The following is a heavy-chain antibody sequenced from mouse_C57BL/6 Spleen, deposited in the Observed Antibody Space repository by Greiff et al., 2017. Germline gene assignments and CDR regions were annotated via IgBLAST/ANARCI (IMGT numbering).Heavy chain of an antibody. CDR2: IYPSDSET. Sequence: QVQLQQPGAELVRPGSSVKLSCKASGYTFTSYWMDWVKQRPGQGPEWIGNIYPSDSETHYNQKFKDKATLTVDKSSSAAYMQLSSLTSEDSAVYSCARETSYWYFDVWGTGTTVTVSS. J-gene: IGHJ1*03. CDR1: GYTFTSYW. CDR3: ARETSYWYFDV. V-gene: IGHV1-61*01. D-gene: IGHD2-13*01.